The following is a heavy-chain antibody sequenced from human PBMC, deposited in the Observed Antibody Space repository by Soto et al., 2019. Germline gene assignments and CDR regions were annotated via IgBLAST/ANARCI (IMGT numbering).Heavy chain of an antibody. D-gene: IGHD3-22*01. V-gene: IGHV1-58*01. J-gene: IGHJ6*02. Sequence: SVKVSCKASGFTFTSSAVQWVRQARGQRLEWIGWIVVGSGNTNYAQKFQERVTITRDMSTSTAYMELSSLRSEDTAVYYCAAGAPYYYDSRGYYSEYYYGMDVWGQGTTVTVSS. CDR2: IVVGSGNT. CDR1: GFTFTSSA. CDR3: AAGAPYYYDSRGYYSEYYYGMDV.